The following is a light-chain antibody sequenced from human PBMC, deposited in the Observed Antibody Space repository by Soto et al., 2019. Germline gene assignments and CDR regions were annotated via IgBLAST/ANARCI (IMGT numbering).Light chain of an antibody. V-gene: IGLV2-14*01. Sequence: QSALTQPASVSGSPGQSITISCTGTSSDVGGYNYVSWYQQHPGKAPKLMIYDVSNRASVVSNRFSGSKSGNTASLTISGLQAEDEADYYCSSYTSSSTRVFGGGTKLTVL. CDR3: SSYTSSSTRV. CDR1: SSDVGGYNY. CDR2: DVS. J-gene: IGLJ2*01.